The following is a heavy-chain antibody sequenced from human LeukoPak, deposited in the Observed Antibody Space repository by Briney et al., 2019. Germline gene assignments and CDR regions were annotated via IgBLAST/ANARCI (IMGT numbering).Heavy chain of an antibody. V-gene: IGHV1-46*01. Sequence: ASVKVSCKASGYTFTSYYMHWVRQAPGQGLEWMGIINPSGGSTSYAQKFQGRVTMTRDTSTSTVYMELSSLRAEDTAVYYCARVGGPGWETHTVTTRGDYYPMDIWGQGTTVTVSS. CDR1: GYTFTSYY. CDR3: ARVGGPGWETHTVTTRGDYYPMDI. D-gene: IGHD4-17*01. CDR2: INPSGGST. J-gene: IGHJ6*02.